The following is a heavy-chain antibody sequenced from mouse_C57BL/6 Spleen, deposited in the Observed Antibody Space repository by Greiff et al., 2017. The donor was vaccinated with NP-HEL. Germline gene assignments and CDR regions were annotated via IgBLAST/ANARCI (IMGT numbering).Heavy chain of an antibody. D-gene: IGHD2-4*01. J-gene: IGHJ2*01. CDR1: GYTFTSYW. V-gene: IGHV1-53*01. CDR2: INPSNGGT. CDR3: AREGYDYDGYFDY. Sequence: VQLQQPGTELVKPGASVKLSCKASGYTFTSYWMHWVKQRPGQGLEWIGNINPSNGGTNYNEKFKSKATLTVDKSSSTVYMQLSSLTSEDSAVYYCAREGYDYDGYFDYWGQGTTLTVSS.